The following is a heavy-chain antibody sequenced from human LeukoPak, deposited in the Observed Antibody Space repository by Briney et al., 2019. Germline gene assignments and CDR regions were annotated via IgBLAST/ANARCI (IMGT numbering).Heavy chain of an antibody. J-gene: IGHJ3*02. CDR2: IYTSGST. CDR3: ATSYGSGSYHDAFDI. D-gene: IGHD3-10*01. V-gene: IGHV4-59*10. Sequence: SETLSLTCAVYGGSFSGYYWSWIRQPAGKGLEWIGRIYTSGSTNYNPSLKSRVTISVDTSKNQFSLKLSSVTAADTAVYYCATSYGSGSYHDAFDIWGQGTMVTVSS. CDR1: GGSFSGYY.